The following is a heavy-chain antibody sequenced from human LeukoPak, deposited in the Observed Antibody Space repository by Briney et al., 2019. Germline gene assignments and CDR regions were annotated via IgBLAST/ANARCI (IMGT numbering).Heavy chain of an antibody. CDR2: FIPIFGTA. V-gene: IGHV1-69*13. CDR3: ASLFSSSWYYFDY. CDR1: GGTFSSYA. Sequence: SVTVSCKASGGTFSSYAISWVRQAPGQGLEWMGGFIPIFGTANYAQKFQGRVTITADESTSTAYMELSSLRSEDTAVYYCASLFSSSWYYFDYWGQGTLVTVSS. D-gene: IGHD6-13*01. J-gene: IGHJ4*02.